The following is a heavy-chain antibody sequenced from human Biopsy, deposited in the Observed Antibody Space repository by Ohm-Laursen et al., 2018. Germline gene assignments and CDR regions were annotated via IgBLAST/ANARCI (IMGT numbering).Heavy chain of an antibody. J-gene: IGHJ6*02. Sequence: SLTLSCAASGFTFDDYGMHWVCQPPGKGLEWVSGIRRNSAIIDYADSVRGRFTISRDNARRFLFLQMNSLKSEDTAFYYCARDRGGARYGMDVGGRGTTVTVSS. V-gene: IGHV3-9*01. CDR2: IRRNSAII. CDR1: GFTFDDYG. D-gene: IGHD1-26*01. CDR3: ARDRGGARYGMDV.